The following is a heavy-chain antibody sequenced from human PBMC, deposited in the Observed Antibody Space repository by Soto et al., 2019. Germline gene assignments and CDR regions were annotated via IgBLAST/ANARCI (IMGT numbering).Heavy chain of an antibody. J-gene: IGHJ4*02. Sequence: SETLSLTCTVSGGSISSYYWSWIRQPPGKGLEWIGYIYYSGSTNYNPSLKSRVTISVDTSKNQFSLKMSSVTAADTAVYYCARQRGSSWYVHFDYWGQGTLVTVSS. D-gene: IGHD6-13*01. CDR2: IYYSGST. CDR3: ARQRGSSWYVHFDY. V-gene: IGHV4-59*08. CDR1: GGSISSYY.